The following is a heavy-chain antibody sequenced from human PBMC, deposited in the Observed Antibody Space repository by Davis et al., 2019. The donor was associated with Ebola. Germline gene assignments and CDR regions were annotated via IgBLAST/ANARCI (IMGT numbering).Heavy chain of an antibody. D-gene: IGHD1-1*01. CDR1: GYSISSGYY. V-gene: IGHV4-38-2*02. Sequence: PSETLSLTCTVSGYSISSGYYWGWIRQPPGKGLEWIGSIYHSGSTYYNPSLKSRVTISVDTSKNQFSLKLSSVTAADTAVYYCARAEGSTTGHHNWFDSWGQGTLVTVSS. J-gene: IGHJ5*01. CDR3: ARAEGSTTGHHNWFDS. CDR2: IYHSGST.